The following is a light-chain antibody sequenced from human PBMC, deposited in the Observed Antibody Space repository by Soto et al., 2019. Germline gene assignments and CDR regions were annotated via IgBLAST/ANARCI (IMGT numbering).Light chain of an antibody. J-gene: IGKJ4*01. Sequence: EIVMTQSPATLSVSPGERATLSCRASQSVSSNLAWYQQKPGQAPRLLIYDASTRATGIPARFSGSGSGTEFTLTISSLQSEDFTVYHCQQYHNWPITFGRGTKVDIK. CDR2: DAS. V-gene: IGKV3-15*01. CDR3: QQYHNWPIT. CDR1: QSVSSN.